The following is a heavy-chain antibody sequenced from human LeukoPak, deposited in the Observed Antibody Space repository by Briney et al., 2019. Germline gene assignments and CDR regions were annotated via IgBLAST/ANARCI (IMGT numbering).Heavy chain of an antibody. J-gene: IGHJ4*02. CDR3: ARDRGRQQLVQNY. CDR2: INHSGST. V-gene: IGHV4-34*01. Sequence: SETLSLTCAVYGGSFSGYYWSWIRQPPGKGLEWIGEINHSGSTNYNPSLKSRVTISVDTSKNQFSLKLSSVTAADTAVYYCARDRGRQQLVQNYWGQGTLVTVSS. D-gene: IGHD6-13*01. CDR1: GGSFSGYY.